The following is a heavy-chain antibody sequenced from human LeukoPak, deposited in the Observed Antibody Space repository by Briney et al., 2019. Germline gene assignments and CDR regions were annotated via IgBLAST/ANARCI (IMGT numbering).Heavy chain of an antibody. CDR3: ANSYGSGSSYYFHGMDV. J-gene: IGHJ6*02. Sequence: PGGSLRLSCAASGFTFSSYAMSCVRQAPGKGLEWVSAISGSGGSTYYADSVKGRFTISRDNSKNTLYLQMNSLRAEDTAVYYCANSYGSGSSYYFHGMDVWGQGTTVTVS. D-gene: IGHD3-10*01. CDR2: ISGSGGST. V-gene: IGHV3-23*01. CDR1: GFTFSSYA.